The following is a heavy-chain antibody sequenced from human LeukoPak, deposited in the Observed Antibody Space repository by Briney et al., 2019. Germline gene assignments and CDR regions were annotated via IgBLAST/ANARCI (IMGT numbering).Heavy chain of an antibody. CDR3: AKGRKDFDTNLGPFDS. CDR1: GGSISSSSYY. V-gene: IGHV4-39*07. D-gene: IGHD3-9*01. J-gene: IGHJ4*02. Sequence: SETLSLTCTVSGGSISSSSYYWGWIRQPPGKGLEWIGSIHYSGSTYYNPSLKSRVTISVDTSKNQFSLKVTSVTTADTAVYYRAKGRKDFDTNLGPFDSWGQGILVTVSS. CDR2: IHYSGST.